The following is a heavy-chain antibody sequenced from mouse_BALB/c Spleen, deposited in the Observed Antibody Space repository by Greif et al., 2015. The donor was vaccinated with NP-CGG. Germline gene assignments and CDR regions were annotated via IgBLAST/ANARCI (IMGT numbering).Heavy chain of an antibody. CDR3: ARFYYGYDGVYWYFDV. V-gene: IGHV14-3*02. J-gene: IGHJ1*01. Sequence: EVQRVESGAELVKPGASVKLSCTASGFNIKDTYMHWVKQRPEQGLEWIGRIDPANGNTKYDPKFQGKATITADTSSNTAYLQLSSLTSEDTAVYYCARFYYGYDGVYWYFDVWGAGTTVTVSS. CDR1: GFNIKDTY. D-gene: IGHD2-2*01. CDR2: IDPANGNT.